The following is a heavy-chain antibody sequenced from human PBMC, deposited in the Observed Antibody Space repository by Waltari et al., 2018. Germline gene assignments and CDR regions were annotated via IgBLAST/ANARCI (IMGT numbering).Heavy chain of an antibody. D-gene: IGHD7-27*01. CDR1: GGSIRSFY. CDR2: MDYRGST. Sequence: QVQLQESGPGLVKPSETLSLTCTVSGGSIRSFYWSWIRQPPGRGLEWIGYMDYRGSTNYNPSLKRRCTISVDTSKNQFSLKLSSVTAADTAVYYCARQWNWGSVHYFDYWGQGTLVTVSS. V-gene: IGHV4-59*08. J-gene: IGHJ4*02. CDR3: ARQWNWGSVHYFDY.